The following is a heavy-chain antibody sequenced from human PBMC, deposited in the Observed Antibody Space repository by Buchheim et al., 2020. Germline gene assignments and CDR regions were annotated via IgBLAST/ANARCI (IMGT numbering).Heavy chain of an antibody. V-gene: IGHV1-69*08. J-gene: IGHJ6*02. CDR1: GGTFSSYT. CDR3: ARDPNNWNFYGMDV. Sequence: QVQLVQSGAEVKKPGSSVKVSCKASGGTFSSYTISWVRQAPGQGLEWMGRIIPILGIANYAQKFQGRVTITAEKSTRTADMELSSLRSEDTAVYYCARDPNNWNFYGMDVWGQGTT. CDR2: IIPILGIA. D-gene: IGHD1-7*01.